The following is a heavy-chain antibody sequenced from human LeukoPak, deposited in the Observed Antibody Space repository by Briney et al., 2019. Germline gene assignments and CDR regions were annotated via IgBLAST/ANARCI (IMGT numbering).Heavy chain of an antibody. Sequence: SETLSLTCTVSGGSISSYYWTRIRQPPGKGLEWIGYIYHRGSANYNPSLKSRVTISVDTSKNQFSLTLSSVTAADAAVYYCARAGDYYVSGSYLGYWGQGTLVTVSS. V-gene: IGHV4-59*01. CDR1: GGSISSYY. CDR3: ARAGDYYVSGSYLGY. J-gene: IGHJ4*02. D-gene: IGHD3-10*01. CDR2: IYHRGSA.